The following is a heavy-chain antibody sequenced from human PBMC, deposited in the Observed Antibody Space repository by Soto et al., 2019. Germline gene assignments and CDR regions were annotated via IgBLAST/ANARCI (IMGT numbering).Heavy chain of an antibody. J-gene: IGHJ4*02. V-gene: IGHV1-18*01. CDR3: ARELFREYGDYRLGNYGYFDY. CDR2: ISAYNGNT. D-gene: IGHD4-17*01. CDR1: GYTFTSYG. Sequence: ASVKVSCKASGYTFTSYGISWVRQAPGQGLEWMGWISAYNGNTNYAQKLQGRVTMTTDKSTSTAYMELRSLRSDDTAVYYCARELFREYGDYRLGNYGYFDYWGQGTLVTVSS.